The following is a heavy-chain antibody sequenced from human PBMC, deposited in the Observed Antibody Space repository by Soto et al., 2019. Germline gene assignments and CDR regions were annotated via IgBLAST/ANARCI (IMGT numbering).Heavy chain of an antibody. J-gene: IGHJ6*03. CDR2: MNPNSGNT. Sequence: ASVKVSCKASGYTFTSYDINWVRQATGQGLEWMGWMNPNSGNTGYAQKFQGRVTMTRNTSISTAYMELSSLRSEDTAVYYCARGKRSVVVAATPEMGYYYYMDVWGKGTTVTVSS. V-gene: IGHV1-8*01. D-gene: IGHD2-15*01. CDR3: ARGKRSVVVAATPEMGYYYYMDV. CDR1: GYTFTSYD.